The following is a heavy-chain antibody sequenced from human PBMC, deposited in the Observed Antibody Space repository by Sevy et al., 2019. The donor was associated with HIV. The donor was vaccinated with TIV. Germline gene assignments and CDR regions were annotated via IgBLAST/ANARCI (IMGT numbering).Heavy chain of an antibody. V-gene: IGHV6-1*01. CDR3: ARGDYFGSGISNYYYYGMDV. CDR2: TYYRSKWYN. CDR1: GDSVSSNSAA. D-gene: IGHD3-10*01. Sequence: SQTLSLTCAISGDSVSSNSAAWNWIRQSPSRGLEWLGRTYYRSKWYNDYAVSVKRRITINPDTSKNQFSLQLNSVTPEDTAVYYCARGDYFGSGISNYYYYGMDVWGQGTTVTVSS. J-gene: IGHJ6*02.